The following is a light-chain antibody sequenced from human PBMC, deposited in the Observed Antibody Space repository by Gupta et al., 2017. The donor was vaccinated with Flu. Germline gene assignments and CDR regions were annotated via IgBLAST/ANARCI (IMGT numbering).Light chain of an antibody. CDR2: ASS. J-gene: IGKJ3*01. CDR1: QTINFD. CDR3: QRSYSTSGGVT. Sequence: DIQLAQFLSSLSASVGDRVTMTCRSSQTINFDLNWSQLKPGKAPELLIYASSILQSGVPSRFSGSGSGTDFTLTISSLQPEDVATYYCQRSYSTSGGVTFGPGTKVDIK. V-gene: IGKV1-39*01.